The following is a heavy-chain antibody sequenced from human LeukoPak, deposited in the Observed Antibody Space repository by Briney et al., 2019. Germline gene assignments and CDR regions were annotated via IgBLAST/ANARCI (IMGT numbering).Heavy chain of an antibody. Sequence: VASVKVSCKAYGGTSSSYAISWVRQASGQGLEWMGGILPIFGTANYAQKFQGRVTITADESTSTAYMELSSLRSEDTAVYYCARDGKLIRFLPHGLPSDYYYMDVWGKGTTVTVSS. J-gene: IGHJ6*03. CDR3: ARDGKLIRFLPHGLPSDYYYMDV. V-gene: IGHV1-69*13. CDR1: GGTSSSYA. D-gene: IGHD3-3*01. CDR2: ILPIFGTA.